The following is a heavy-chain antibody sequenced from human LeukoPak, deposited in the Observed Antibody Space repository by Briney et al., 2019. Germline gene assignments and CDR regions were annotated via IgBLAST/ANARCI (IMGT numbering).Heavy chain of an antibody. CDR1: GFTFSSYA. J-gene: IGHJ5*02. CDR3: AKGGSDIVVVPAATNWFDP. CDR2: IWYDGSNK. V-gene: IGHV3-33*06. D-gene: IGHD2-2*01. Sequence: GGSLRLSCVASGFTFSSYAMHWVRQAPGKGLEWVAVIWYDGSNKYYADSVKGRFTISRDNSKNTLYLQMNSLRAEDTAVYYCAKGGSDIVVVPAATNWFDPWGQGTLVTVSS.